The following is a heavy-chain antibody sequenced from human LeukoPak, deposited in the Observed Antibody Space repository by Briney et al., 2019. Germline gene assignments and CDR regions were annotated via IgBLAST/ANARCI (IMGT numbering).Heavy chain of an antibody. CDR1: GFTFCNSW. CDR2: INADGSTA. V-gene: IGHV3-74*01. CDR3: VVVVEPPDSDGFDV. D-gene: IGHD1-14*01. J-gene: IGHJ3*01. Sequence: PGGSLRLSCAASGFTFCNSWVHWVRHAPGKGLVWVSLINADGSTATYADSVKGRFTISRDNARNTLSLQMNSQTIEDTAVYYCVVVVEPPDSDGFDVWGQGTMITVSS.